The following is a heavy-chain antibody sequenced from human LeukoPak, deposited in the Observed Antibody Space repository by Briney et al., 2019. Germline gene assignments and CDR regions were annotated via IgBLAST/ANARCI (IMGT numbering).Heavy chain of an antibody. CDR2: ISSSSGYI. CDR3: ARSLVGTTNFDY. V-gene: IGHV3-21*04. Sequence: GGSLRLSCAASGFTFSSYSMNWVRQAPGKGLEWVSSISSSSGYIYYADSVKGRFTISRDNAKNSLYLQMNSLRAEDTAVYYCARSLVGTTNFDYWGQGTLVTVSS. D-gene: IGHD1-26*01. J-gene: IGHJ4*02. CDR1: GFTFSSYS.